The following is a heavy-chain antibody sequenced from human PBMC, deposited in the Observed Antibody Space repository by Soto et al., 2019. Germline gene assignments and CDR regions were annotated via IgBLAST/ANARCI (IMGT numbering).Heavy chain of an antibody. V-gene: IGHV3-48*03. D-gene: IGHD3-22*01. CDR2: ISSGGMTI. Sequence: GGSLRLSCTASGFTFSSYEMNWVRQAPGKGLEWVSYISSGGMTIYYADSVKGRFTISRGNAENSLYLQVISLRAEEPAVYYCARGGTSMIVAKNFDYLGQGTLVTVSS. J-gene: IGHJ4*02. CDR1: GFTFSSYE. CDR3: ARGGTSMIVAKNFDY.